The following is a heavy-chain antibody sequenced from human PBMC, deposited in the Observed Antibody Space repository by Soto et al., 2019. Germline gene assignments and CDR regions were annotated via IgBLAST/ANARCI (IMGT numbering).Heavy chain of an antibody. D-gene: IGHD2-15*01. Sequence: GGSLRLSCAASGFTFGNAWMSWVRQAPGKGLEWVGRIKSKTDGGTTDYAAPVKGRFTISRDDSKNTLYLQMNSLKTEDTAVYYCTTSRLYTVVRYYFDYWGQGTLVTVSS. CDR2: IKSKTDGGTT. CDR1: GFTFGNAW. V-gene: IGHV3-15*01. J-gene: IGHJ4*02. CDR3: TTSRLYTVVRYYFDY.